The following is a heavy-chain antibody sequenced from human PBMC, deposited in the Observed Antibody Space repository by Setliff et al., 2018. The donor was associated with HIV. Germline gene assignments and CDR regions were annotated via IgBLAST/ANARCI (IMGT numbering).Heavy chain of an antibody. Sequence: ASVKVSCKASGYSFTTSGVSWVRQAPGQGLEWMGWINIRNGNTNYAQKFQGRVTMTTDTSTSTAYMELRSLRSDDTAVYYCARVSRSGWFFDWWGQGSLVTVSS. J-gene: IGHJ4*02. D-gene: IGHD6-19*01. V-gene: IGHV1-18*01. CDR2: INIRNGNT. CDR1: GYSFTTSG. CDR3: ARVSRSGWFFDW.